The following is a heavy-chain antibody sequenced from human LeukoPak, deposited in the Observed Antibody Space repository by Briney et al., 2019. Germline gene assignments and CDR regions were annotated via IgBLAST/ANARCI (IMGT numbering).Heavy chain of an antibody. CDR3: ASEGYSYGYDYYYYMDV. Sequence: GGSLRLSCAASGFTFSSYWMSWVRQAPGKGLEWVSYISSSGSTIYYADSVKGRFTISRDNAKNSLYLQMNSLRAEDTAVYYCASEGYSYGYDYYYYMDVWGKGTTVTISS. J-gene: IGHJ6*03. CDR2: ISSSGSTI. V-gene: IGHV3-48*04. CDR1: GFTFSSYW. D-gene: IGHD5-18*01.